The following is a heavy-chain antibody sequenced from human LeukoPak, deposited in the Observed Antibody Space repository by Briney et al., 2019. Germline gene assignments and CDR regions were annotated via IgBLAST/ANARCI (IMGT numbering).Heavy chain of an antibody. J-gene: IGHJ4*02. CDR1: GYTFTSYD. CDR3: ARGKRYGGNGYYFDY. V-gene: IGHV1-8*03. CDR2: MNPNSGNT. D-gene: IGHD1-14*01. Sequence: ASLKVSCKASGYTFTSYDINWVRQATGQGREWMGWMNPNSGNTGYAQKFQGRVTITRNTSISTAYMELSSLRSEDTAVYYCARGKRYGGNGYYFDYWGQGTLVTVSS.